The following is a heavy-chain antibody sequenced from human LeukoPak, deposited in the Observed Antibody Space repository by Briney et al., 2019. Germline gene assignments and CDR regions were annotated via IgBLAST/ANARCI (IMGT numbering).Heavy chain of an antibody. CDR2: INHSGST. Sequence: PSETLSLTCAVYGGSFSSYYWSWIRQPPGKGLEWTGEINHSGSTNYNPSLKSRVTISVDTSKNHFSLRLTSVTAADTAVYYCARGGFYCAGDCDVDYWGQGNLVTVSS. CDR3: ARGGFYCAGDCDVDY. V-gene: IGHV4-34*01. J-gene: IGHJ4*02. D-gene: IGHD2-21*02. CDR1: GGSFSSYY.